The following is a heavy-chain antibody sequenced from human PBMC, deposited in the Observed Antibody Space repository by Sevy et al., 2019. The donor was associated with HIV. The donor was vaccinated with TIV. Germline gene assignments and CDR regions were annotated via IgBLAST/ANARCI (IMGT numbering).Heavy chain of an antibody. CDR2: INPNSGGT. CDR3: AREQVVVDYYYGMDV. CDR1: GYTFTGYY. D-gene: IGHD3-22*01. J-gene: IGHJ6*02. V-gene: IGHV1-2*02. Sequence: ASVKVSCKASGYTFTGYYMHWVRQAPGQGLEWMGWINPNSGGTNYAQKFQGRVTMTRDTSISTAYMELSRLRSDDTDVYYCAREQVVVDYYYGMDVWGQGTTVTVSS.